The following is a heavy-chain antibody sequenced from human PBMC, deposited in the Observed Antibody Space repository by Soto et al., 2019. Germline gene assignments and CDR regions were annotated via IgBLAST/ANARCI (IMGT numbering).Heavy chain of an antibody. J-gene: IGHJ2*01. D-gene: IGHD4-17*01. CDR1: GGSISSSSYY. CDR3: ARRNYGDYVWYFDL. V-gene: IGHV4-39*01. Sequence: PSETLSLTFTVSGGSISSSSYYWGWIRQPPGKGLEWIGSIYYSGSTYYNPSLKSRVTISVDTSKNQFSLKLSSVTAADTAVYYCARRNYGDYVWYFDLWGRGTLVTVSS. CDR2: IYYSGST.